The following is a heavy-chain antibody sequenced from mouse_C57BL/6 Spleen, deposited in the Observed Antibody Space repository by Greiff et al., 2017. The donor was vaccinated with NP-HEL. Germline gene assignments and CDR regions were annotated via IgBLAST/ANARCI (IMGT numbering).Heavy chain of an antibody. CDR1: GFTFSSYA. D-gene: IGHD2-3*01. CDR2: ISDGGSYT. CDR3: ARDLSYDGYDHGC. V-gene: IGHV5-4*01. J-gene: IGHJ2*01. Sequence: EVQLMESGGGLVKPGGSLKLSCAASGFTFSSYAMSWVRQTPEKRLEWVGTISDGGSYTYYPDNVKGRFTISRDNAKNNLYLQMSHLKSEDTAMYYCARDLSYDGYDHGCRGKCATLTVAS.